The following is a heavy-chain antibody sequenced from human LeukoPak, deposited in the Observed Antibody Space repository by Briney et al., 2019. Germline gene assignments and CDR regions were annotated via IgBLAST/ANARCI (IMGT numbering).Heavy chain of an antibody. Sequence: GGSLRLSCAASGFTFSSYGMHWVRQAPGKGLEWVAFIQYDGRNKDYADSVKGRFTLSRDNSKNTVYLQMNSLRADDTAVYYCARGPSGYHNTGGQGTLVTVSS. V-gene: IGHV3-30*02. D-gene: IGHD5-12*01. CDR2: IQYDGRNK. CDR1: GFTFSSYG. CDR3: ARGPSGYHNT. J-gene: IGHJ4*02.